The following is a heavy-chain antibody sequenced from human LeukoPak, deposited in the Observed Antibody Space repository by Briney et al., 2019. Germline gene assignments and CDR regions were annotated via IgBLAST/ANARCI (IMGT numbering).Heavy chain of an antibody. V-gene: IGHV4-34*01. J-gene: IGHJ4*02. Sequence: SETLSLTCAVYGGSFSGYYWSWIRQPPGKGLERIGEINHSGSTNYNPSLKSRVTISVDTSKNQFSLKLSSVTAADTAVYYCARVDVDTAMVTDYWGQGTLVTVSS. CDR1: GGSFSGYY. CDR3: ARVDVDTAMVTDY. CDR2: INHSGST. D-gene: IGHD5-18*01.